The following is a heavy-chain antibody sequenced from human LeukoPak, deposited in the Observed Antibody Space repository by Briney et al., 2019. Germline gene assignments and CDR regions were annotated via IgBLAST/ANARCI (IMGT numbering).Heavy chain of an antibody. CDR2: ISFDGGSK. D-gene: IGHD4/OR15-4a*01. Sequence: PGGSLRLPCTASGFTVSTYAMHWVRQAPGKGLEWVAAISFDGGSKNYADSVKTRFTISRDNSKNTLYVQMNSLRAEDMAVYYCARGVRGAGPDVFYIWGQGTVVTVSA. J-gene: IGHJ3*02. V-gene: IGHV3-30-3*01. CDR3: ARGVRGAGPDVFYI. CDR1: GFTVSTYA.